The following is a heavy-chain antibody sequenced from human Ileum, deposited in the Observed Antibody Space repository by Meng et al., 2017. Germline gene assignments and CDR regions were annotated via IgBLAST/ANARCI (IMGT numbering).Heavy chain of an antibody. CDR2: VDWNGDST. Sequence: GESLKISCAASGFTFDDYGMGWVRHVPGRGLVWVAGVDWNGDSTGYATSVEGRFTITRDNAKNSLYLHMNSLRAEDTALYYCARRAFTCYYGMEVWGHGTTVTVSS. V-gene: IGHV3-20*04. D-gene: IGHD2/OR15-2a*01. CDR3: ARRAFTCYYGMEV. CDR1: GFTFDDYG. J-gene: IGHJ6*02.